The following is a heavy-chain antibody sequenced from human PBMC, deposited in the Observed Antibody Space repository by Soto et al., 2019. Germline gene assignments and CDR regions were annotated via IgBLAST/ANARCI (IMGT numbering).Heavy chain of an antibody. J-gene: IGHJ4*02. Sequence: ASVKVSCKASGYTFTSYGISWVRQAPGQGLEWVGWISAYNGNTNYAQKLQGRVTMTTDTSTSTAYMELRSLRSDDTAVYYCARLNGRYFDWLLTKGLFDYWGQGTLVTVSS. CDR1: GYTFTSYG. D-gene: IGHD3-9*01. V-gene: IGHV1-18*01. CDR2: ISAYNGNT. CDR3: ARLNGRYFDWLLTKGLFDY.